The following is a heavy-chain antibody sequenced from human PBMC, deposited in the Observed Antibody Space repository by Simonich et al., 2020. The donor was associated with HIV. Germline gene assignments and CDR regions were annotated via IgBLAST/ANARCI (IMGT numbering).Heavy chain of an antibody. V-gene: IGHV4-34*01. CDR3: ARRHPTTVTTPYFDY. CDR2: HNNSGRT. D-gene: IGHD4-17*01. J-gene: IGHJ4*02. Sequence: QVQLQQWGAGMLKPSETLSLTCAVYGGSFSGYYWGWIRQPPGKGLEWIGEHNNSGRTNYNPSLKSRVTISVDTYKNQFSLKLSSVTAADTAVYYCARRHPTTVTTPYFDYWGQGTLVTVSS. CDR1: GGSFSGYY.